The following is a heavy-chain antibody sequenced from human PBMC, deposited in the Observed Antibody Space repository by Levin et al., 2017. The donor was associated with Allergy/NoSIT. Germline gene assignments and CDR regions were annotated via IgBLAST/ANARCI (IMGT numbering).Heavy chain of an antibody. CDR2: ISGSGGST. CDR1: GFTFSSYA. V-gene: IGHV3-23*01. D-gene: IGHD3-22*01. J-gene: IGHJ4*02. Sequence: GGSLRLSCAASGFTFSSYAMSWVRQAPGKGLEWVSAISGSGGSTYYADSVKGRFTISRDNSKNTLYLQMNSLRAEDTAVYYCAKVYRMSGYYCWDYWGQGTLVTVSS. CDR3: AKVYRMSGYYCWDY.